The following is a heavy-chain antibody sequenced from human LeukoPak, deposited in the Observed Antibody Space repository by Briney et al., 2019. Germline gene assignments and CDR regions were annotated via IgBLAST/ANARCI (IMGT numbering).Heavy chain of an antibody. CDR3: ASGYCSSTSCYYTRIKYYYYGMDV. V-gene: IGHV1-69*01. D-gene: IGHD2-2*01. J-gene: IGHJ6*02. CDR1: GGTFSSYA. Sequence: SVKVSCKASGGTFSSYAISWVRQAPGQGLEWMGGIIPIFGTANYAQKFQGRVTITADESTSTAYMELSSLRSEDTAAYYCASGYCSSTSCYYTRIKYYYYGMDVWGQGTTVTVSS. CDR2: IIPIFGTA.